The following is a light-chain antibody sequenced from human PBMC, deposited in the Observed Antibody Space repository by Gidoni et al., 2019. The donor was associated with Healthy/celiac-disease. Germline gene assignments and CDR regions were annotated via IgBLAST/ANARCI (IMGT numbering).Light chain of an antibody. Sequence: SVLTQPPSVSWAPGQRVTISCTGSSSNIGAGYDVHWYQQLPGTAPKLLIYGNSNRPSGVPDRFSGSKSGTSASLAITGLQAEDEADYYCQSYDSSLSGSVVFGGGTKLTVL. V-gene: IGLV1-40*01. CDR3: QSYDSSLSGSVV. CDR2: GNS. J-gene: IGLJ2*01. CDR1: SSNIGAGYD.